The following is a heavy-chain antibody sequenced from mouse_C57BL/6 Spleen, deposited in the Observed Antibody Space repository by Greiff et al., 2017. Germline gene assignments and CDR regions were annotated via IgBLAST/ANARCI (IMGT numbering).Heavy chain of an antibody. CDR1: GYTFTSYW. J-gene: IGHJ2*01. CDR3: ARGIDYYGSSLYSFAY. V-gene: IGHV1-72*01. Sequence: QVQLKQPGAELVKPGASVKLSCKASGYTFTSYWMHWVKQRPGRGLEWIGRIDPNSGGTKYNEKFKSKATLTVDKPSSTGYMQLSSLTSADSAVYYDARGIDYYGSSLYSFAYWGQGTPLTVSA. D-gene: IGHD1-1*01. CDR2: IDPNSGGT.